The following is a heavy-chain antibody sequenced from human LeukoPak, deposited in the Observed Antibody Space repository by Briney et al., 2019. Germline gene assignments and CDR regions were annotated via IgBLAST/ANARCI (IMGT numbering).Heavy chain of an antibody. CDR1: GFTFNNYA. J-gene: IGHJ6*01. CDR3: ARDASGSASYYYYGMDV. CDR2: ISSDGRNK. D-gene: IGHD3-10*01. Sequence: PGRSLRLSCAASGFTFNNYAMHWVRQAPGEGLEWAAVISSDGRNKYYADSVKGRFTVSRDNFKNTLNLQMNSLGSEDTAVYYCARDASGSASYYYYGMDVWGQGTTVLVSS. V-gene: IGHV3-30*04.